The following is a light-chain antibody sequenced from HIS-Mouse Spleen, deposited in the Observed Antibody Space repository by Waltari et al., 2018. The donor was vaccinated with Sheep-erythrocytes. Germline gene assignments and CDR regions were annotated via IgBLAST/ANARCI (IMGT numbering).Light chain of an antibody. CDR1: SSDVGGYNY. V-gene: IGLV2-8*01. J-gene: IGLJ3*02. CDR3: AAWDDSLNGPV. Sequence: QSALTQPPSASGSPGQSVTISCTGTSSDVGGYNYVSWYQQHPGKAPKLRIYEVSKRPSGVADRFSGSKSGTSASLAISGLQSEDEADYYCAAWDDSLNGPVFGGGTKLTVL. CDR2: EVS.